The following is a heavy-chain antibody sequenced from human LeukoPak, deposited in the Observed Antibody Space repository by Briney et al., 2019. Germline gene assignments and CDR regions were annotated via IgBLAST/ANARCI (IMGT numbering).Heavy chain of an antibody. CDR3: ARSGYYYDSSGLEFAY. Sequence: SVKVSCKASGGTFSSYAISWVRQAPGQGLEWMGGIIPIFGTANYAQKFQGRVTITADESTSTAYMELSSLRSEDTAVYYCARSGYYYDSSGLEFAYWGQGTLVTVSS. J-gene: IGHJ4*02. CDR1: GGTFSSYA. CDR2: IIPIFGTA. V-gene: IGHV1-69*01. D-gene: IGHD3-22*01.